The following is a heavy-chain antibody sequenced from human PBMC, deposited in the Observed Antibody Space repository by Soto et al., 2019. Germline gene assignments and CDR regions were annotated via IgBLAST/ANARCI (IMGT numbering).Heavy chain of an antibody. Sequence: TGESLKISCAASGFTFSSYGMHWVRQAPGKGLEWVAVIWYDGSNKYYADSVKGRFTISRDNSKNTLYLQMNSLRAEDTAVYYCARATKAVFDAFDIWGQGTMVTVSS. J-gene: IGHJ3*02. V-gene: IGHV3-33*01. CDR1: GFTFSSYG. CDR3: ARATKAVFDAFDI. D-gene: IGHD2-15*01. CDR2: IWYDGSNK.